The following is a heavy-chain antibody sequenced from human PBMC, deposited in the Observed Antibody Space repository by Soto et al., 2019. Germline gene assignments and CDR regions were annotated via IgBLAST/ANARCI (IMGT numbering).Heavy chain of an antibody. CDR1: GYSFTSYW. CDR3: ARRHDFWSGLNYGMDV. V-gene: IGHV5-51*01. Sequence: GESLKISCKGSGYSFTSYWIGWVRQMPGKGLEWMGIIYPGDSDTRYSPSFQGQVTISADKSISTAYLQWSSLKASDTAMYYCARRHDFWSGLNYGMDVWGQGTTVTVS. J-gene: IGHJ6*02. CDR2: IYPGDSDT. D-gene: IGHD3-3*01.